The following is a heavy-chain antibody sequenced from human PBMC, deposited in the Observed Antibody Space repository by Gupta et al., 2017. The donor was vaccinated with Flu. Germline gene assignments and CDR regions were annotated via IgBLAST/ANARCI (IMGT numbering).Heavy chain of an antibody. J-gene: IGHJ4*02. Sequence: QVQLQESGPGLVKPSETLSLTCAVSGYSISSGYYWGWIRQPPGKGLEWIGSIYHSGSTYYNPSLKSRVTISVDTSKNQFSLKLSSVTAADTAVYYCAIGYAKPYAPGYWGQGTLVTVSS. CDR3: AIGYAKPYAPGY. CDR1: GYSISSGYY. CDR2: IYHSGST. V-gene: IGHV4-38-2*01. D-gene: IGHD5-18*01.